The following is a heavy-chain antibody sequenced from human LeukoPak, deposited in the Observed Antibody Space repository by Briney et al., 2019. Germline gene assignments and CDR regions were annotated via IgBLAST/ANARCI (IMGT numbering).Heavy chain of an antibody. V-gene: IGHV3-66*01. CDR1: GFTVSSNY. J-gene: IGHJ6*03. CDR2: IYSGGST. D-gene: IGHD6-13*01. Sequence: PGGSLRLSCAVSGFTVSSNYMSWVRQAPGKGLEWVSLIYSGGSTSYADSVKGRFTISRDNSKNTLYLQMNSLRAEDTAVYYCAKDFSSSYSMDVWGKGTTVTVSS. CDR3: AKDFSSSYSMDV.